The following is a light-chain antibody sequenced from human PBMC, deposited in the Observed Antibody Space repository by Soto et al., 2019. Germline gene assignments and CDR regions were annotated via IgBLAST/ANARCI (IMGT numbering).Light chain of an antibody. J-gene: IGKJ1*01. V-gene: IGKV3-15*01. CDR1: QSVSSN. CDR3: QQYNNFWT. Sequence: EIVMTQSPATLSVSPGETATLSCRASQSVSSNLAWYQQKPGQAPRLLIYGTSTRATDIPTRFSGSGSGTEFPLTISSLHYEDFAVYYCQQYNNFWTFGQGTKVEIK. CDR2: GTS.